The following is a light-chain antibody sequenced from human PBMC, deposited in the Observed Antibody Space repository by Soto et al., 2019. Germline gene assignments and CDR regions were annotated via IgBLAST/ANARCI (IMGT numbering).Light chain of an antibody. V-gene: IGKV1-39*01. Sequence: DIQMTQSPSSLSASVGDRVTITCRASQSIGNYLNWYQQKPGKAPRLLIYAASSLQSGVPSRFSGSGFGTYFTLTIGSLQPEDSATYFCQQNYSPPPITFGQGTRLEI. CDR1: QSIGNY. CDR3: QQNYSPPPIT. J-gene: IGKJ5*01. CDR2: AAS.